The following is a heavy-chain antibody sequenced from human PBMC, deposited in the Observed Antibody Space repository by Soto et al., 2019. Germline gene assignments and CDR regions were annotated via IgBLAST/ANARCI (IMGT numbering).Heavy chain of an antibody. Sequence: EVQLLESGGGLVHPGGSLRLSCAASGFTFSSDAMSWVRQAPGKGLEWVSGIGGSGGTTYYADSVKGRFTISRDNSKNTLYLQMNSLRAEDTAVYYCVISMIRGSVRMDVWGQGTTVTVSS. CDR1: GFTFSSDA. J-gene: IGHJ6*02. D-gene: IGHD3-10*01. V-gene: IGHV3-23*01. CDR2: IGGSGGTT. CDR3: VISMIRGSVRMDV.